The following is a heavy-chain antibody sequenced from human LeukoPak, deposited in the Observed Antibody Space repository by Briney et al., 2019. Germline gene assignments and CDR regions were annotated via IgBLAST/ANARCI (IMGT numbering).Heavy chain of an antibody. CDR3: ASVEIAAAMTHYGMDV. CDR2: IWYDGSNK. J-gene: IGHJ6*02. V-gene: IGHV3-33*01. D-gene: IGHD6-13*01. Sequence: PGRSLRLSCAASGFTFSSYGMHWVRQAPGKGLEWVAVIWYDGSNKYYADSVKGRFTISRDNSKNTLYLQMNSLRAEDTAVYYCASVEIAAAMTHYGMDVWGQGTTVTVSS. CDR1: GFTFSSYG.